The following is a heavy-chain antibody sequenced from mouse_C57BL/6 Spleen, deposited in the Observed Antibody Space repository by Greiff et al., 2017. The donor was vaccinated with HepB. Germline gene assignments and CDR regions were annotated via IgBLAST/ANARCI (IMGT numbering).Heavy chain of an antibody. D-gene: IGHD1-1*01. Sequence: VQLQQSGAELVKPGASVKISCKASGYAFSSYWMNWVKQRPGKGLEWIGQIYPGDGDTNYNGKFKGKATLTADKSSSTAYMQLSSLTSEDSAVYFCARFWYGPLYAMDYWGQGTSVTVSS. CDR1: GYAFSSYW. J-gene: IGHJ4*01. V-gene: IGHV1-80*01. CDR2: IYPGDGDT. CDR3: ARFWYGPLYAMDY.